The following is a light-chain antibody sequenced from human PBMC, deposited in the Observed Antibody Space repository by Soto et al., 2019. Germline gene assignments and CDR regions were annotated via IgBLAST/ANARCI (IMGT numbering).Light chain of an antibody. CDR2: GAS. Sequence: EIVITQSLPTLSVSTGERDIHSCRASQSIGSSYLAWYQQKPGQAPRLLIYGASSRATGIPDRFSGGGSGTDFSLTISRRDPEDFAVYYCQQDSRSPITFGQGTRLEIK. CDR3: QQDSRSPIT. V-gene: IGKV3-20*01. J-gene: IGKJ5*01. CDR1: QSIGSSY.